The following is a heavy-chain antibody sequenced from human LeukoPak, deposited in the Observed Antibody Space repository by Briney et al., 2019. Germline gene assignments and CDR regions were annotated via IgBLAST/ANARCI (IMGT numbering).Heavy chain of an antibody. J-gene: IGHJ4*02. Sequence: GGSLRLSCAASGFTFSSNAMNWVRQAPGKGLQWVSAISDTGGNTDYADCVGDRFTVSRDNSKNTLYLQMNSLRVEDTAVYYGARYFHDWGQGTLVTVSS. CDR2: ISDTGGNT. CDR1: GFTFSSNA. CDR3: ARYFHD. V-gene: IGHV3-23*01.